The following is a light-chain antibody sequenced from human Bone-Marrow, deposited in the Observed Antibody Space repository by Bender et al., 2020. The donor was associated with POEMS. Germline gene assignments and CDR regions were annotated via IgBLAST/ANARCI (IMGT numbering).Light chain of an antibody. CDR2: EVS. V-gene: IGLV2-14*01. Sequence: QSALTQPPSASGSPGQSVTISCTGTSSDVGGYNYVSWYQQHPGKAPKLMIYEVSKRPSGVSSRFSGSKSGNTASLTISGLQAEDEADYYCSSYTSTSTLVFGGGTKVTVL. CDR3: SSYTSTSTLV. CDR1: SSDVGGYNY. J-gene: IGLJ2*01.